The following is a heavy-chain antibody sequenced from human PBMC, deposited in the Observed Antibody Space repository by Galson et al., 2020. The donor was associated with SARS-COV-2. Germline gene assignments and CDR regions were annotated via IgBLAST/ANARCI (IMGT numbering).Heavy chain of an antibody. CDR3: EHRDIAAAGTRWGGMDV. Sequence: KMSGPTLVKPTQTLTLTCTFSGFSLNTSGVGVAWIRQPPGKALEWLTLIYWDDDQRYSPSLKSRLTITKDTSKNQVVLTLTNMDPVYTATYYCEHRDIAAAGTRWGGMDVWGKGTTVTVSS. CDR1: GFSLNTSGVG. V-gene: IGHV2-5*02. D-gene: IGHD6-13*01. CDR2: IYWDDDQ. J-gene: IGHJ6*04.